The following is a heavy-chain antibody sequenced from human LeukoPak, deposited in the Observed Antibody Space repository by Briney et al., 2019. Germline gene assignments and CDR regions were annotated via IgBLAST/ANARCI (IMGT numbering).Heavy chain of an antibody. V-gene: IGHV3-23*01. CDR2: ISGSGGST. D-gene: IGHD2-2*01. CDR3: AKGGYCSSTSCEIHYYYYGMDV. CDR1: GFTFSSYA. Sequence: GGSLRLSCAAPGFTFSSYAMSWVRQAPGKGLEWVSAISGSGGSTYYADSVKGRFTISRDNSKNTLYLQMNSLRAEDTAVYYCAKGGYCSSTSCEIHYYYYGMDVWGQGTTVTVSS. J-gene: IGHJ6*02.